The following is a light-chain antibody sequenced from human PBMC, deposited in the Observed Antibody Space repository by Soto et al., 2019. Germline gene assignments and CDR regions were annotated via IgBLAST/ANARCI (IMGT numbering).Light chain of an antibody. CDR2: NTN. CDR1: SCSVSANYY. J-gene: IGLJ3*02. V-gene: IGLV8-61*01. CDR3: VLYMGSGIWV. Sequence: QTVVTQEASLSVSPETTVTLTCGLSSCSVSANYYPSWYQQTPGQAPRTLIYNTNTRSSGVPDRFSGSILGNKAALTITGAQADDESDYYCVLYMGSGIWVFGGGTKVTVL.